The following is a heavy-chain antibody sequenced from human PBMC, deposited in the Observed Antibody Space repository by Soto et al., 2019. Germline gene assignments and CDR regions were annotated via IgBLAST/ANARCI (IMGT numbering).Heavy chain of an antibody. V-gene: IGHV1-69*01. CDR2: IIPVYRTE. CDR1: GGTFGTYT. D-gene: IGHD3-16*01. Sequence: QLQLLQSGAEVKKPGSSVNVSCKASGGTFGTYTISWVRQAPGQGLEWMGGIIPVYRTENYARKFQGRVTIIADESTDTAYMELSRLTSDDTAMYFCARQVSGAPGGHFEYWGQGTLVTVSS. J-gene: IGHJ4*02. CDR3: ARQVSGAPGGHFEY.